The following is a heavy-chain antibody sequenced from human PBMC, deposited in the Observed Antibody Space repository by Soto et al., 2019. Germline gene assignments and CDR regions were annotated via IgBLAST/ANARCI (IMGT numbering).Heavy chain of an antibody. D-gene: IGHD3-10*01. CDR1: GGTFSSYA. CDR2: IIPIYGTA. CDR3: ARDPPYYSSRGMDV. Sequence: QVQLVQSGAEVKKPGSSVKVSCKASGGTFSSYAISWVRQAPGQGLEWMGGIIPIYGTANYAQKLQGRVTITADKSTSTAYMELSSLRSEDTAVYYCARDPPYYSSRGMDVWGQGTTVTVSS. J-gene: IGHJ6*02. V-gene: IGHV1-69*06.